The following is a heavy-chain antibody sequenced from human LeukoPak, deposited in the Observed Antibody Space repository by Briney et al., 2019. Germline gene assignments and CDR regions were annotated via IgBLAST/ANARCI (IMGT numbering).Heavy chain of an antibody. CDR3: AKDCGGSCYDAFDI. Sequence: GGSLRLSCTVSGFTVSSNSMSWVRQAPGKGLEWVSFIYSDNTHYSDSVKGRFTISRDNSKNTLYLQMNSLRAEDTAVYYCAKDCGGSCYDAFDIWGQGTMVTVSS. V-gene: IGHV3-66*03. CDR2: IYSDNT. J-gene: IGHJ3*02. D-gene: IGHD2-15*01. CDR1: GFTVSSNS.